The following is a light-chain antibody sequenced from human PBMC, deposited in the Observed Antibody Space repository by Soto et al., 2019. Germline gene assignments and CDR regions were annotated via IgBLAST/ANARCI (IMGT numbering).Light chain of an antibody. V-gene: IGLV3-21*04. CDR2: YDR. Sequence: SYELTQPPSVSVAPGKTARITCGGDNIGSKSVQWYQQKPGQAPVLVIYYDRERPSGIPERLSGSNSGNTATLTISRVEAGDEADYHCQVWDSTSDHAGLFGGGTQLTVL. CDR3: QVWDSTSDHAGL. J-gene: IGLJ2*01. CDR1: NIGSKS.